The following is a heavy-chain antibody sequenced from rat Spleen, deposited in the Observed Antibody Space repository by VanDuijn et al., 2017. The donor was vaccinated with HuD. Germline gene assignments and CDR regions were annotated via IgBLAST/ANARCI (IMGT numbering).Heavy chain of an antibody. D-gene: IGHD4-6*01. V-gene: IGHV5-7*01. Sequence: EVQLVESGGGLVQPGRSLKLSCAASGFTVSSFAMAWVRQAPKKGLEWVATITYDGSSIYYRDSVKGRITISRDNAKSTLYLQVDSLRSEDTATYYCARGTYFRHWGQGVMVTVSS. J-gene: IGHJ2*01. CDR3: ARGTYFRH. CDR2: ITYDGSSI. CDR1: GFTVSSFA.